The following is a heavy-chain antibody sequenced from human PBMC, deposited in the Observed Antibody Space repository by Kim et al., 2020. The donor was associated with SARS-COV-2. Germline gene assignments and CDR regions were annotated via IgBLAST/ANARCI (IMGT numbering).Heavy chain of an antibody. D-gene: IGHD3-16*01. Sequence: TEYAASVKGRFTISRDDSKNSLYLQMNSLKTEDTAVYYCARGGRVGPFDYWGQGTLVTVSS. CDR2: T. CDR3: ARGGRVGPFDY. V-gene: IGHV3-72*01. J-gene: IGHJ4*02.